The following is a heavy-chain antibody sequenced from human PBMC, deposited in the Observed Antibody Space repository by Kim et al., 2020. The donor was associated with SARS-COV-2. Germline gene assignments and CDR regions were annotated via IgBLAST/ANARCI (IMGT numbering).Heavy chain of an antibody. Sequence: TNYNPSLKSRVTISVDTSKNQFSLKLSSVTAADTAVYYCASVDTAMVLEYWGQGTLVTVSS. D-gene: IGHD5-18*01. V-gene: IGHV4-59*01. CDR2: T. CDR3: ASVDTAMVLEY. J-gene: IGHJ4*02.